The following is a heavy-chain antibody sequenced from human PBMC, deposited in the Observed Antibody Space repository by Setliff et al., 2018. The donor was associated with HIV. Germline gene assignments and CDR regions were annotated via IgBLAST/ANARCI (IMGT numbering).Heavy chain of an antibody. CDR3: AKDHATSSWFTALPDY. Sequence: PGGSLRLSCAASGFTFSTYWMSWVRQAPGKGLEWVGRIKGTTDGGTTDYAASVKGRFTISRDDSQTTVYLQMNSLRAEDTAVYYCAKDHATSSWFTALPDYWGQGALVTVSS. CDR2: IKGTTDGGTT. V-gene: IGHV3-15*01. D-gene: IGHD6-13*01. J-gene: IGHJ4*02. CDR1: GFTFSTYW.